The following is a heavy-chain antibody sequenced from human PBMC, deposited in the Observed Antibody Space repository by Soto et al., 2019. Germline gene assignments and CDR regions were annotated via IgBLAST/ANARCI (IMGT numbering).Heavy chain of an antibody. D-gene: IGHD2-15*01. Sequence: SQTLSLTCAISGDSVSNNSAAWNWIRQSPSRGLEWLGRTYYRSKWYNDYAVSVKSRITINPDTSKNQFSPQLNSVTPDDTAVYFCAIDLFSISVVAASFYYYYGMDVWGQGTTVTVSS. J-gene: IGHJ6*02. CDR3: AIDLFSISVVAASFYYYYGMDV. CDR2: TYYRSKWYN. V-gene: IGHV6-1*01. CDR1: GDSVSNNSAA.